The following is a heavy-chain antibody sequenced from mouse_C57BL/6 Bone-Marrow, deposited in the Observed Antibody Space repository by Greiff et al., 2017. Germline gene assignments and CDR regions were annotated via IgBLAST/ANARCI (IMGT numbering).Heavy chain of an antibody. J-gene: IGHJ4*01. CDR2: ISSGGSYT. Sequence: EVQGVESGGDLVKPGGSLKLSCAASGFTFSSYGMSWVRQTPDKRLEWVATISSGGSYTYYPDSVKGRFTISRDNAKNTLYLQMSSLKSEDTAMYYCARRAYYDYDEAMDYWGQGTSVTVSS. CDR1: GFTFSSYG. V-gene: IGHV5-6*01. D-gene: IGHD2-4*01. CDR3: ARRAYYDYDEAMDY.